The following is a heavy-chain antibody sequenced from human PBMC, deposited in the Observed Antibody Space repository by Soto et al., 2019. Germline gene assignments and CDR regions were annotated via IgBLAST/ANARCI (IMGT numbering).Heavy chain of an antibody. D-gene: IGHD4-17*01. Sequence: GGALRLSCAASGFNFINTGMHWVRQAPGKGLEWVAVIWYDGSNMFYADSVKGRFTISRDNSKNTLFLQMNSLRGEDTAVYYCGRGIDYGNYAIDYWGQGTLVTVSS. J-gene: IGHJ4*02. CDR1: GFNFINTG. CDR3: GRGIDYGNYAIDY. CDR2: IWYDGSNM. V-gene: IGHV3-33*01.